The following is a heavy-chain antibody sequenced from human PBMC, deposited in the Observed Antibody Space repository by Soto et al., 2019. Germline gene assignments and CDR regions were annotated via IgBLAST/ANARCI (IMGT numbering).Heavy chain of an antibody. J-gene: IGHJ6*02. D-gene: IGHD3-22*01. CDR3: AKDLFDSTGSRYYYAMDV. CDR2: MNPNNTNT. V-gene: IGHV1-8*01. Sequence: ASVKVSCKASGYTFTSYDINWVRQATGQGLEWMGWMNPNNTNTGYAQKFQGRLTMTRNTAMGTAYMELSSLRPEDTALYYCAKDLFDSTGSRYYYAMDVWGQGTTVTVSS. CDR1: GYTFTSYD.